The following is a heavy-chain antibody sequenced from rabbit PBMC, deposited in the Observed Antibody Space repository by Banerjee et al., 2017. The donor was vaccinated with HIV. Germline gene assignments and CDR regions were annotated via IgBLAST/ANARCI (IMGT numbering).Heavy chain of an antibody. D-gene: IGHD1-1*01. CDR2: IDLVFGNT. V-gene: IGHV1S47*01. Sequence: QEQLVESGGGLVQPGGSLKLSCKASGFDFNSYAVTWVRQAPGKGLEWIGYIDLVFGNTYYASWVNGRFTISRSTSLNTVDLKVTSLTGADTATYFCARFFPPNSAYYDLWGQGTLVTVS. J-gene: IGHJ3*01. CDR1: GFDFNSYA. CDR3: ARFFPPNSAYYDL.